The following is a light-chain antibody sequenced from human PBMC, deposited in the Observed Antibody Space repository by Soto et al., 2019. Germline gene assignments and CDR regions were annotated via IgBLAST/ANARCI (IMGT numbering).Light chain of an antibody. Sequence: EIVMTQSPATLSVSPGGRATLSCRASQSLNSSYLAWYQQKPGQAPRLLIYGASTRATGIPARFSGSGSGTEFILTISSLQSEDFGVYYCQQYNNWPPITFGQGTRLEVK. J-gene: IGKJ5*01. V-gene: IGKV3D-15*01. CDR3: QQYNNWPPIT. CDR1: QSLNSSY. CDR2: GAS.